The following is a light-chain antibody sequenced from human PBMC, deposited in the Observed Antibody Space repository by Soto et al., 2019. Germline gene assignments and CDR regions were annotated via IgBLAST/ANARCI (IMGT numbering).Light chain of an antibody. J-gene: IGLJ2*01. CDR3: QSYDSRLSGCVV. CDR1: SSNIGAIYD. Sequence: QSALTQPPSVSGAPGQRVTISCTGSSSNIGAIYDVHWYQQLPGTAPKLLIYGNSNRPSGVPDRFSGSKSGTSASLAITGLQAEDEADYYCQSYDSRLSGCVVFGGGTKLTVL. CDR2: GNS. V-gene: IGLV1-40*01.